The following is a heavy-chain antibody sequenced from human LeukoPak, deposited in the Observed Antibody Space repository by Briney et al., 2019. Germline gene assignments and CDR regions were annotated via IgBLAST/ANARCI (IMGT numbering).Heavy chain of an antibody. Sequence: PGGSLRLSCAASGFSFKDYYMSWIRQAPGKGLEWISYISSSSNYRHYADSVRGRFTISRDNAKNSLYLQMDSLRPEDTAVYYCAKVLIAEARFDPWGQGTLVTVSS. CDR1: GFSFKDYY. D-gene: IGHD6-19*01. V-gene: IGHV3-11*05. CDR3: AKVLIAEARFDP. J-gene: IGHJ5*02. CDR2: ISSSSNYR.